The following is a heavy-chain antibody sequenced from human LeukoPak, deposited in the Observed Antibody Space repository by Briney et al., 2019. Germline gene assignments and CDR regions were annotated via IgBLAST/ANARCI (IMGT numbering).Heavy chain of an antibody. CDR2: ISSSGNTI. J-gene: IGHJ3*02. CDR3: ARDPYSSSLYAFDI. CDR1: GFTFSDYY. Sequence: GGSLRLSCAASGFTFSDYYMTWIRQAPGKGLEWVSYISSSGNTIYYADSVKGRFTISRDNSKNTLYLQMNSLRAEDTAVYYCARDPYSSSLYAFDIWGQGTMVTVSS. D-gene: IGHD6-13*01. V-gene: IGHV3-11*04.